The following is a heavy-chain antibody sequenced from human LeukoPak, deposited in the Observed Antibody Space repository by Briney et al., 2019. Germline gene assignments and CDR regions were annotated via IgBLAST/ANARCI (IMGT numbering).Heavy chain of an antibody. CDR3: ARVGYDSSGYMI. D-gene: IGHD3-22*01. Sequence: ASVKVSCKASGYTFTGYYMHWVRQAPGQGLEWMGWINPNSGGTNYAQKFQGRVTMTRDASISTAYMELSRLRSDDTAVYYCARVGYDSSGYMIWGQGTLVTVSS. CDR1: GYTFTGYY. CDR2: INPNSGGT. V-gene: IGHV1-2*02. J-gene: IGHJ4*02.